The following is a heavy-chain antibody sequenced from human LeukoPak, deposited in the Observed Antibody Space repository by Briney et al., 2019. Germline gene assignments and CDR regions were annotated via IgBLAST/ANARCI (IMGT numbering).Heavy chain of an antibody. V-gene: IGHV3-30*04. J-gene: IGHJ4*02. CDR1: GFTFSRSA. Sequence: PGGSLRLSCGASGFTFSRSAMHWVRQAPGKGLEWVALTSFDEQNKQYADSVKGQFTISRDNSKNTLYLQMNSLRAEDTAVYYCARDIRFGLSYYYDFRSGYYMGFDYWGQGTLVTVSS. CDR3: ARDIRFGLSYYYDFRSGYYMGFDY. CDR2: TSFDEQNK. D-gene: IGHD3-3*01.